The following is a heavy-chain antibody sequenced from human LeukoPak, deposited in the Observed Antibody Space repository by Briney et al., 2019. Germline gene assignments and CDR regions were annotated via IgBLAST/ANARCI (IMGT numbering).Heavy chain of an antibody. V-gene: IGHV1-2*04. D-gene: IGHD3-16*01. CDR2: TNPNSGGT. J-gene: IGHJ4*02. CDR3: ARVKNKITFGDRTLWY. Sequence: ASVKVSCKASGYTFTGYYMHWVRQAPGQGLEWMGWTNPNSGGTNYAQKFQGWVTMTRDTSISTAYMELSRLRSNDTAVYYCARVKNKITFGDRTLWYWGQGTLVTVSS. CDR1: GYTFTGYY.